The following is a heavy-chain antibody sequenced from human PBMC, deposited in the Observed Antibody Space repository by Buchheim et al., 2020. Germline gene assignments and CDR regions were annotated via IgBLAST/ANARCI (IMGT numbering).Heavy chain of an antibody. CDR3: ASGVLRFLEWLVMRHVNWFDP. V-gene: IGHV4-39*01. CDR1: GGSISSSSYY. CDR2: IYYSGST. J-gene: IGHJ5*02. Sequence: QLQLQESGPGLVKPSETLSLTCTVSGGSISSSSYYWGWIRQPPGKGLEWIGSIYYSGSTYYNPSLKSRVTISVDTSKNQFSLKLSSVTAADTAVYYCASGVLRFLEWLVMRHVNWFDPWGQGTL. D-gene: IGHD3-3*01.